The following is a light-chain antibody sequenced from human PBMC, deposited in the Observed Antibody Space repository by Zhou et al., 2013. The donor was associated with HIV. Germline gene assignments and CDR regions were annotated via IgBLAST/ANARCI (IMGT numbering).Light chain of an antibody. CDR1: QSITSY. CDR2: AAS. V-gene: IGKV1-33*01. Sequence: DIRMTQSPSSLSASVGDRVTITCRASQSITSYLNWYQQKPGKAPKVLIYAASSLETGVPSRFSGSGSGTDFTFTISSLQPEDIATYYCQQYDNLPRPPITFGQGTRLEIK. J-gene: IGKJ5*01. CDR3: QQYDNLPRPPIT.